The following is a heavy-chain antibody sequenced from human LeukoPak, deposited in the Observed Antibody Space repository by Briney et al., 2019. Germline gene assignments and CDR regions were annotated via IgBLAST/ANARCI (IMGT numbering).Heavy chain of an antibody. D-gene: IGHD1-14*01. CDR2: ISRSTNYI. J-gene: IGHJ4*02. CDR1: GFTFSSYS. CDR3: ARDSSTGHEIDY. V-gene: IGHV3-21*01. Sequence: PGGSLRLSCAASGFTFSSYSMNWVRQAPGKGLEWVSSISRSTNYIYYADSVKGRFTISRDNAKNSLYLQMNSLRAEDTAVYYCARDSSTGHEIDYWGQGTLVTVSS.